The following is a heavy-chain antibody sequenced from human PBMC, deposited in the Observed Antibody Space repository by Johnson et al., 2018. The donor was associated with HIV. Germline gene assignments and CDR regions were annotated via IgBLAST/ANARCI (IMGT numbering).Heavy chain of an antibody. CDR1: GFTFSSYA. CDR2: ISYDGSNK. Sequence: QVQLVESGGGVVQPGRSLRISCAASGFTFSSYAMNWVRQAPGKGLEWVAVISYDGSNKYYADSVKGRFTISRDNSKNTLYLQMNSLRAEDTAVYYCARDVQYPGTDVFDIWGQGTMVTVSS. V-gene: IGHV3-30-3*01. D-gene: IGHD2-2*01. J-gene: IGHJ3*02. CDR3: ARDVQYPGTDVFDI.